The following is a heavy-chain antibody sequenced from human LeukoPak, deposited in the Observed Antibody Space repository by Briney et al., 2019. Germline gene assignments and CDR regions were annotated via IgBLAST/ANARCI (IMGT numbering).Heavy chain of an antibody. CDR2: ISSSGSTI. CDR1: GFTFSDYY. J-gene: IGHJ4*02. V-gene: IGHV3-11*04. D-gene: IGHD3-22*01. Sequence: GGSLRLSCAASGFTFSDYYMSWIRQAPGKGLEWVSYISSSGSTIYYADSVKGRFTISRDNSKNTLYLQMNSLRAEDTAVYYCAREGGITMIVVVGIDYWGQGTLVTVSS. CDR3: AREGGITMIVVVGIDY.